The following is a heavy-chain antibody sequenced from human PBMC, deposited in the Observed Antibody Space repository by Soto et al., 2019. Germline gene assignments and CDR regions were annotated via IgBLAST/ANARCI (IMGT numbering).Heavy chain of an antibody. D-gene: IGHD3-16*01. Sequence: QAHLEQSGAELKRPGASVKVSCKASGYTFSDFDINWLRQASGQGPELTGWMNAKSGDTFFPQRFQGKFDMTWDTSLSTAYMEVGSLTSDDTAIYYCARGNPLNYAGFDVWGQGTTVAVSS. CDR1: GYTFSDFD. CDR2: MNAKSGDT. CDR3: ARGNPLNYAGFDV. J-gene: IGHJ6*02. V-gene: IGHV1-8*01.